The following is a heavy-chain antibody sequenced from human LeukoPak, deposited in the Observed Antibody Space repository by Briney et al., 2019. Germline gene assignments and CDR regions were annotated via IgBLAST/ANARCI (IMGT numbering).Heavy chain of an antibody. D-gene: IGHD2-2*02. CDR2: IYYSGST. J-gene: IGHJ5*02. CDR3: ARDRYTINWFDP. CDR1: GPSVSSVSYD. V-gene: IGHV4-61*01. Sequence: SETLSLTCTVSGPSVSSVSYDWSWIRQPPGKGLEWIGYIYYSGSTNYNPSLKSRVTMSVDTSKNQFSLRLSSVTAADTAVYYCARDRYTINWFDPWGQGTLVTVSS.